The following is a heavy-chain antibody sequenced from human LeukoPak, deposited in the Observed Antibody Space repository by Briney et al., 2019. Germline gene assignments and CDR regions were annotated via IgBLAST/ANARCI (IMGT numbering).Heavy chain of an antibody. CDR1: RFTFSSYA. V-gene: IGHV3-23*01. CDR3: ARTAPAAIYWFDP. Sequence: GGSLRLSCAASRFTFSSYAMTWVRQAPGKGLEWVSAISGGGGSTYYADSVKGRFTISRDNSKNTLYLQMNSLRAEDTAVYYCARTAPAAIYWFDPWGQGTLVTVSS. CDR2: ISGGGGST. J-gene: IGHJ5*02. D-gene: IGHD2-2*02.